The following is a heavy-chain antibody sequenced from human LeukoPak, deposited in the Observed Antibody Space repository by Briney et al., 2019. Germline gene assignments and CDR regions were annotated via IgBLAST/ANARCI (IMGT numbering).Heavy chain of an antibody. CDR1: GGSISSSSYY. Sequence: SETLSLTCTVSGGSISSSSYYWGWIRQPPGKGLEWIGSIYYSGSTYYNPSLKSRVTISVDTSKNQFSLKLSSVTAADTAVYFCARTNYYDSSGTIDLWGQGTLVTVSS. CDR2: IYYSGST. CDR3: ARTNYYDSSGTIDL. V-gene: IGHV4-39*01. J-gene: IGHJ5*02. D-gene: IGHD3-22*01.